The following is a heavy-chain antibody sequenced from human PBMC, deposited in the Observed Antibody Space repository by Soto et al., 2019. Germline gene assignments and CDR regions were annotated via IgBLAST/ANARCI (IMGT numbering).Heavy chain of an antibody. CDR1: GGTFSSYT. CDR3: AESIAVAGTMSYFQH. J-gene: IGHJ1*01. CDR2: IIPILGIA. Sequence: KVSCKASGGTFSSYTISWVRQAPGQGLEWMGRIIPILGIANYAQKFQGRVTITADKSTSTAYMELSSLRSEDTAVYYCAESIAVAGTMSYFQHWGQGTLVTVSS. V-gene: IGHV1-69*02. D-gene: IGHD6-19*01.